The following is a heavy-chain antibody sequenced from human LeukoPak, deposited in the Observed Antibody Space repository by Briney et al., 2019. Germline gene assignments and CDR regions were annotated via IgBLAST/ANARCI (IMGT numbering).Heavy chain of an antibody. Sequence: PGRSLRLSCATSGFTFSNYGIHWVRQAPGKGLEWVAVIWYDGSKTYYADSVKGRFTISRDSYKNTVSLQMNSLRAEDTAVYYCARDPSRTLDYWGQGTLVTVSS. J-gene: IGHJ4*02. CDR2: IWYDGSKT. CDR3: ARDPSRTLDY. V-gene: IGHV3-33*01. CDR1: GFTFSNYG. D-gene: IGHD1-14*01.